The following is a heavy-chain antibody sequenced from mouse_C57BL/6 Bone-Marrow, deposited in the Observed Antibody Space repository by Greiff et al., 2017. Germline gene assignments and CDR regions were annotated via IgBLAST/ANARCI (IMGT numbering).Heavy chain of an antibody. V-gene: IGHV1-81*01. D-gene: IGHD1-1*01. J-gene: IGHJ3*01. CDR2: IYPRSGNT. CDR3: ARGATVVTTRAWFAY. Sequence: VKLMESGAELARPGASVKLSCKASGYTFTSYGISWVKQRTGQGLEWIGEIYPRSGNTYYNEKFKGKATLTADKSSSTAYMELRSLTSEDSAVYFCARGATVVTTRAWFAYWGQGNLVTVSA. CDR1: GYTFTSYG.